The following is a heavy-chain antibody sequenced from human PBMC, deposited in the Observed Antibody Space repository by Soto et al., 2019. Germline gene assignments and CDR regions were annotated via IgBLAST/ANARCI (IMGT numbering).Heavy chain of an antibody. V-gene: IGHV3-48*02. D-gene: IGHD3-22*01. J-gene: IGHJ4*02. CDR1: GFTFSSYS. Sequence: EVQLVESGGGLVQPGGSLRLSCAASGFTFSSYSMNWVRQAPGKGLEWFSYISSSSSTIYYADSVKGRFTISRDNAKNSLYLQMNSLRDEDTAVYYCAREGYDSSGYYYPLDYWGQGTLVTVSS. CDR3: AREGYDSSGYYYPLDY. CDR2: ISSSSSTI.